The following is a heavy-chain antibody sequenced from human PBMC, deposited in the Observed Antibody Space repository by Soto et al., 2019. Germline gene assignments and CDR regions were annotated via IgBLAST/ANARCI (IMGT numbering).Heavy chain of an antibody. J-gene: IGHJ4*02. V-gene: IGHV4-59*08. CDR3: ARHDLSSSWPLDY. CDR2: IYYSGST. D-gene: IGHD6-13*01. Sequence: ETLSLTCTVSGGSISSYYWSWIRQPPGKGLEWIGYIYYSGSTNYNPSLKSRVTISVDTSKNQFSLKLSSVTAADTAVYYCARHDLSSSWPLDYWGQGTLVTVS. CDR1: GGSISSYY.